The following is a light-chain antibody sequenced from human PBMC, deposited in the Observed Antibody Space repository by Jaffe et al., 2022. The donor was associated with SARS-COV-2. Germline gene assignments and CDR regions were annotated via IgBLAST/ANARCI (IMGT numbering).Light chain of an antibody. V-gene: IGKV3-15*01. CDR2: GAS. J-gene: IGKJ1*01. Sequence: EIVMTQSPATLSVSPGERATLSCRASQSISSILAWYQQKPGQPPRLLIYGASTRATGIPARFSGSGSGTEFTLTISSLQSEDFGIYYCQQYRNSWTFGQGTKVEIK. CDR3: QQYRNSWT. CDR1: QSISSI.